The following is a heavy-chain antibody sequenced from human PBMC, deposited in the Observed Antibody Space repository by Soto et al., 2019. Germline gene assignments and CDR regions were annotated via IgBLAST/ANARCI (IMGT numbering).Heavy chain of an antibody. Sequence: PGGSLRLSCAASGFTFSSYWMHWVRQAPGEGLVWVSRINTGGSSTNYADSVKGRFTISRDNAKNTLYLQMNSLRTEDTAVYYCARQASFDYWGRGTLVTVSS. CDR1: GFTFSSYW. J-gene: IGHJ4*02. CDR2: INTGGSST. CDR3: ARQASFDY. V-gene: IGHV3-74*01.